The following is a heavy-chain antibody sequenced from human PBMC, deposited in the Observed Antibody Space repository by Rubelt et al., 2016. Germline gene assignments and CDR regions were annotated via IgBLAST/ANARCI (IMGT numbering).Heavy chain of an antibody. CDR3: ALNNWNGGGGAVDI. Sequence: QITLKESGPTLVKPTQTLTLTCTFSGFSLSTSGVGVGWIRQPPGKALEWLALIYWDDDNRYSPSLKSRLTITTDTSKNQVVLTMTNMDAVDTATYYCALNNWNGGGGAVDIWGQGTMVTVSS. J-gene: IGHJ3*02. CDR2: IYWDDDN. V-gene: IGHV2-5*02. CDR1: GFSLSTSGVG. D-gene: IGHD1-1*01.